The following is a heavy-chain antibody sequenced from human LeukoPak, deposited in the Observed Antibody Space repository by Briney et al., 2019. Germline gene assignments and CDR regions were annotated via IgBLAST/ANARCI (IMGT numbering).Heavy chain of an antibody. Sequence: GGSLRLSCAASGFTFSSYSMNWVRQAPGKGLEWVSSMSGIGGFVHYADSVKGRFTISRDNARSSLFLQMTSLRAEDTAVYFCARDDYSDSPTYYNGMDVWGQGTAVTVSS. J-gene: IGHJ6*02. CDR1: GFTFSSYS. CDR3: ARDDYSDSPTYYNGMDV. CDR2: MSGIGGFV. D-gene: IGHD4/OR15-4a*01. V-gene: IGHV3-21*01.